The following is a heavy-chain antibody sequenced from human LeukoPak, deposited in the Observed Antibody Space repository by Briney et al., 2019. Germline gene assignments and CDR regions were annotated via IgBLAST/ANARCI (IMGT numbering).Heavy chain of an antibody. V-gene: IGHV3-74*01. CDR1: GFTFSSYW. CDR3: AREDFSNYVPDY. D-gene: IGHD4-11*01. Sequence: PGGSLRLSCAASGFTFSSYWTHWVRQAPGKGLVWVSRINSDGSSTSYADSVKGRFTISRDNAKNTLYLQMNSLRAEDTAVYYCAREDFSNYVPDYWGQGTLVTVSS. J-gene: IGHJ4*02. CDR2: INSDGSST.